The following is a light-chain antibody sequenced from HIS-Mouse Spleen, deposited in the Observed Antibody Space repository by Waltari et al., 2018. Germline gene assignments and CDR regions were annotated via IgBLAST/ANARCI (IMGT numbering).Light chain of an antibody. CDR3: AAWDDSLSGPWV. CDR1: SSNIGSNY. V-gene: IGLV1-47*01. Sequence: QSVLTQPPSASGTPGQRVTISCSGSSSNIGSNYVYWYQQLPGTAPKLLSYRNNRRPSGFPDRFSGPKSGTSASLAISGLRSEDEADYYCAAWDDSLSGPWVFGGGTKLTVL. J-gene: IGLJ3*02. CDR2: RNN.